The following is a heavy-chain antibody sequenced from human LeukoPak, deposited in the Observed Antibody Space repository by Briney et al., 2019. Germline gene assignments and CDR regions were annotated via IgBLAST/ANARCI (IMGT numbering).Heavy chain of an antibody. Sequence: SETLSLTCAVYGGSFSGYYWSWIRQPPGKGLEWIGEINHSGSTNYNPSLKSRVTISVDTSKNQFPLKLSSVTAADTAVYYCARSLPNFIAVAGFVNFDYWGQGTLVTVSS. D-gene: IGHD6-19*01. J-gene: IGHJ4*02. V-gene: IGHV4-34*01. CDR1: GGSFSGYY. CDR2: INHSGST. CDR3: ARSLPNFIAVAGFVNFDY.